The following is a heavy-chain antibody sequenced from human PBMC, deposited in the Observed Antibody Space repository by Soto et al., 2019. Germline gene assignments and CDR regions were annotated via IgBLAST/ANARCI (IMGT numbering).Heavy chain of an antibody. D-gene: IGHD6-13*01. V-gene: IGHV3-74*01. Sequence: PGGSLRLSCAAYGFTFSSYWMHWVRQAPGKGLVWVSRINSDGSSTSYADSVKGRFTISRDNAKNTLYLQMNSLRAEDTAVYYCARDQEVIAAPQYGMDVWGQGTTVTVSS. CDR2: INSDGSST. CDR1: GFTFSSYW. J-gene: IGHJ6*02. CDR3: ARDQEVIAAPQYGMDV.